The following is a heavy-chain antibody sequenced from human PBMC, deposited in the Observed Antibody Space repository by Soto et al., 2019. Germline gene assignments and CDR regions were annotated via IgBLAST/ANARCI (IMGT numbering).Heavy chain of an antibody. CDR3: ARVDNLRPGATAAGLSYGMDV. D-gene: IGHD6-13*01. V-gene: IGHV3-48*03. J-gene: IGHJ6*02. CDR2: ISSSGSTI. CDR1: GFTFSSYE. Sequence: GGSLRLSCAASGFTFSSYEMNWVRQAPGKGLEWVSYISSSGSTIYYADSVKGRFTISRDNAKSSLYLQMNSLRAEDTAVYYCARVDNLRPGATAAGLSYGMDVWGQGTTVTVSS.